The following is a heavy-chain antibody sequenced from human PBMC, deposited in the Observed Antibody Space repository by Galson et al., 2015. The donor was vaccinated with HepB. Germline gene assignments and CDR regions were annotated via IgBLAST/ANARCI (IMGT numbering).Heavy chain of an antibody. CDR2: IYYGGSA. CDR3: ARHGGGYSFDY. D-gene: IGHD5-18*01. CDR1: GGSISSWY. V-gene: IGHV4-59*08. J-gene: IGHJ4*02. Sequence: ETLSLTCTVSGGSISSWYWSWIRQPPGKGLEWVGYIYYGGSANCNPSLKSRVTISLDTSKNQFSLKLTSVTAADTAVYYCARHGGGYSFDYWGQGTLLTVSS.